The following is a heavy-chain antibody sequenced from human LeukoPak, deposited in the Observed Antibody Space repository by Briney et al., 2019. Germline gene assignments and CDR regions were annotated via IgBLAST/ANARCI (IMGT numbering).Heavy chain of an antibody. Sequence: PGGSLRLSCAASGFTFDDYAMHWVRQAPGKGLEWVSGISWNSGSIGYADSVKGRFTISRENAKNSLYLQMNSLRAEDTALYYCAKDGDFWSGYVTPYYFDYWGQGTLVTVSS. CDR1: GFTFDDYA. D-gene: IGHD3-3*01. CDR3: AKDGDFWSGYVTPYYFDY. V-gene: IGHV3-9*01. CDR2: ISWNSGSI. J-gene: IGHJ4*02.